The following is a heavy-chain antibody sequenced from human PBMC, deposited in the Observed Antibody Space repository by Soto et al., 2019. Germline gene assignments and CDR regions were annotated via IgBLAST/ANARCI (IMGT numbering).Heavy chain of an antibody. CDR3: ANSRGRLNIVVVPAVTDY. Sequence: GGSLRLSCAASGFTFSNYVMTWVRQAPGKGLDWVSSLSGSGDSTYYADSVKGRFTISRDNSKNTLYLQMNSLRAEDTAVYYCANSRGRLNIVVVPAVTDYWGQGTLVTVSS. CDR1: GFTFSNYV. D-gene: IGHD2-2*01. V-gene: IGHV3-23*01. CDR2: LSGSGDST. J-gene: IGHJ4*02.